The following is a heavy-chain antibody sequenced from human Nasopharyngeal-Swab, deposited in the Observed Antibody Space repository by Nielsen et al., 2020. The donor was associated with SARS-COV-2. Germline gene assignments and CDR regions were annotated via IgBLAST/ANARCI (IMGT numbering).Heavy chain of an antibody. CDR1: GGSISSGGYY. D-gene: IGHD6-13*01. CDR2: IYYSGST. V-gene: IGHV4-31*03. CDR3: ARASRYSSYCWDY. J-gene: IGHJ4*02. Sequence: SETLSLTCTVSGGSISSGGYYWSWIRQHPGKGLEWIGYIYYSGSTYYNPSLKSRVTISVDTSKNQFSLKLSSVTAADTAVYYCARASRYSSYCWDYWGQGTLVTVSS.